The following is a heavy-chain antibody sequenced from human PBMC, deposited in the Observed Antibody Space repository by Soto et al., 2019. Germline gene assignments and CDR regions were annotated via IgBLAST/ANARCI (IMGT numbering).Heavy chain of an antibody. Sequence: QVQLRESGPGLVKPSQTLSLTCTVSGGSISSGDYFWSWIRQPPGKGLEWIANIYHSGSTHYNPSLRTRVFMSVDTSTNRFSLNLTSVTAADTAVYYCARASDSAYSSSWYSAFDVWGQGTMVTVSS. CDR3: ARASDSAYSSSWYSAFDV. CDR2: IYHSGST. J-gene: IGHJ3*01. CDR1: GGSISSGDYF. D-gene: IGHD6-13*01. V-gene: IGHV4-30-4*01.